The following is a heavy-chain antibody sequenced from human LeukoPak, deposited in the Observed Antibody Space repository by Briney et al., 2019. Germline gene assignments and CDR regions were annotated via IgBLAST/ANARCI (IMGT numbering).Heavy chain of an antibody. CDR3: ARDLSGSSYFDY. CDR1: GFTFSSYA. CDR2: ISYDGSNK. Sequence: GRSLRLSCAASGFTFSSYAMHWVRQAPGKGLEWVAVISYDGSNKYYEDSVKGRFTISRDNSKNTLYLQMNSLRAEDTAAYYCARDLSGSSYFDYWGQGTLVTVSS. D-gene: IGHD1-26*01. V-gene: IGHV3-30-3*01. J-gene: IGHJ4*02.